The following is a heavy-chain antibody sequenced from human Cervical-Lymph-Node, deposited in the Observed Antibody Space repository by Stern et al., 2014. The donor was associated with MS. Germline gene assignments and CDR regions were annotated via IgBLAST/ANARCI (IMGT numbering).Heavy chain of an antibody. V-gene: IGHV3-33*01. CDR1: GFSFSRYA. D-gene: IGHD6-13*01. CDR2: IWYDVSNP. Sequence: VHLVESGGGVVQPGRSLRLSCAASGFSFSRYAMHWVRQAPGKGLEWVALIWYDVSNPDYADSGTGRFTISRDNFKNTLYLQMNSLRAEDTAVYYCASAYSSSHYYFDYWGQGTLVTVSS. J-gene: IGHJ4*02. CDR3: ASAYSSSHYYFDY.